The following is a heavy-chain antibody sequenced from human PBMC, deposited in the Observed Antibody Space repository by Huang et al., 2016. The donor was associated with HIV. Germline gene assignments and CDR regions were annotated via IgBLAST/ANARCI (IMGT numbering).Heavy chain of an antibody. J-gene: IGHJ4*02. Sequence: QVQLVQSGAEVKKPGASVKVSCKASGYTFSNYDINWVRQAPGQGLEGMGWRNPNSGNTGYARKFQGRVTMTRSTSISTAYMELSRLRFEDTAVYYCVTLPPVNYGRSGGRVRDYWGQGSLVTVSS. D-gene: IGHD2-15*01. CDR2: RNPNSGNT. CDR1: GYTFSNYD. V-gene: IGHV1-8*01. CDR3: VTLPPVNYGRSGGRVRDY.